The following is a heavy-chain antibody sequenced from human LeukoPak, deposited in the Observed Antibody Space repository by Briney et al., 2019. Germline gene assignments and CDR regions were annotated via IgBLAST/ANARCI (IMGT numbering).Heavy chain of an antibody. V-gene: IGHV4-34*01. CDR1: GGSFSGYY. CDR3: ARATWTNFYFDY. D-gene: IGHD1-1*01. J-gene: IGHJ4*02. CDR2: INHSGST. Sequence: SETLSLTCAVYGGSFSGYYWSWIRQPPGKGLEWIGEINHSGSTNYNPSLKSRVTISVDTSKNQFSLKVSSVTAADTAVYYCARATWTNFYFDYWGQGALVTVSS.